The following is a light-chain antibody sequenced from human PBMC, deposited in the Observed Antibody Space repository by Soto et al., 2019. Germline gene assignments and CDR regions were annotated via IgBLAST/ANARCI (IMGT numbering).Light chain of an antibody. Sequence: QSALTQPPSASGSPGQSVTISCTGASSDVGGYNYVSWYQQYPGKAPKLIIYEVTKRPSDVPDRFSRSKSGNTASLTVSGIQGEDEADYYCSSYAGSNNLVFGGGTKVTVL. CDR3: SSYAGSNNLV. J-gene: IGLJ2*01. V-gene: IGLV2-8*01. CDR2: EVT. CDR1: SSDVGGYNY.